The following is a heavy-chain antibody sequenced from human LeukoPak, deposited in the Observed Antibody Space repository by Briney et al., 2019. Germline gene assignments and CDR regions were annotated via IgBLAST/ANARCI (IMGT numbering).Heavy chain of an antibody. V-gene: IGHV4-59*01. D-gene: IGHD3-10*01. CDR1: GDSISSYY. CDR2: IYYSGST. CDR3: ASTYGSENYYNHRWYFAL. J-gene: IGHJ2*01. Sequence: SETLSLTCTVSGDSISSYYWSWIRQPPGKGLEWIGYIYYSGSTNYNPSLESRVTISVDTSKNQFSLKLSSVTAADTAVYYCASTYGSENYYNHRWYFALWSRGTLVTVSS.